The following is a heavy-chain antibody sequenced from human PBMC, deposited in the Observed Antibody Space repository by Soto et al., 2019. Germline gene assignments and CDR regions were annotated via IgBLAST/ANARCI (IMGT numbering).Heavy chain of an antibody. D-gene: IGHD6-6*01. CDR1: GFTFSDHY. Sequence: GGSLGLSCVASGFTFSDHYLDWARRAPGKGLEWVGRIRHKVYSYTTEYAASVKGRFTISRDDSKNSLYLQMNGLRAEDTAVYYCASAIYSSSSKWGQGTLVTVSS. CDR3: ASAIYSSSSK. CDR2: IRHKVYSYTT. V-gene: IGHV3-72*01. J-gene: IGHJ4*02.